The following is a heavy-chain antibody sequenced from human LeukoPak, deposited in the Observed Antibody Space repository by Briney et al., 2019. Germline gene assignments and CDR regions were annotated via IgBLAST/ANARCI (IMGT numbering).Heavy chain of an antibody. CDR1: GGSFSGDY. V-gene: IGHV4-34*01. CDR3: ARVNVGRIAAAGVFDY. CDR2: INHSGST. Sequence: SETLSLTCAVYGGSFSGDYWSWIRQPPGKGLEWIGEINHSGSTNYNPSLKSRVTISVDTSKNQFSLKLSSVTAADTAVYYCARVNVGRIAAAGVFDYWGQGTLVTVSS. J-gene: IGHJ4*02. D-gene: IGHD6-13*01.